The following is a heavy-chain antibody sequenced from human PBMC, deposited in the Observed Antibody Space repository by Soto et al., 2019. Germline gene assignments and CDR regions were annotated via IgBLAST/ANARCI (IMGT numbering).Heavy chain of an antibody. Sequence: SETLSLTCAVSGDSISSGGYSWSWIRQPPGRGLEWIGHIYHSGSTHYNPSLKSRVTISVDRSKNQFSLRLSSVTAADTAFYYCASLRRKVVDSWGQGTLVTVSS. D-gene: IGHD3-22*01. J-gene: IGHJ4*01. V-gene: IGHV4-30-2*01. CDR2: IYHSGST. CDR1: GDSISSGGYS. CDR3: ASLRRKVVDS.